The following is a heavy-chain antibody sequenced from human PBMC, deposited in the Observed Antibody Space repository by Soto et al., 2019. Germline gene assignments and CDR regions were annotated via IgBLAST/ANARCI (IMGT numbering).Heavy chain of an antibody. V-gene: IGHV1-69*01. Sequence: QVQLVQSGAEVKKPGSSVKVSCKASGGTFSSYAISWVRQAPGQGLEWMGGISPIFGTANYAQKFQGRVTITADESTSTAYMELSSLRSEDTAVYYCSIDYGDYRLNAFDIWGQGTMVTVSS. J-gene: IGHJ3*02. CDR2: ISPIFGTA. D-gene: IGHD4-17*01. CDR3: SIDYGDYRLNAFDI. CDR1: GGTFSSYA.